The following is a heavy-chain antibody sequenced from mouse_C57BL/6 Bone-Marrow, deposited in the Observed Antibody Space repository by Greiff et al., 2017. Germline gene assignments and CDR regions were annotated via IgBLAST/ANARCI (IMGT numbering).Heavy chain of an antibody. D-gene: IGHD1-1*01. V-gene: IGHV1-81*01. Sequence: QVQLQQSGAELARPGASVKLSCKASGYTFTSYGISWVKQRTGQGLEWIGENYPRSGNTYYNEKFKGKATLTADKSSSTAYMELRSLTSEDSAVYFCARDEDYGSRAWFAYWGQGTLVTVSA. CDR3: ARDEDYGSRAWFAY. CDR2: NYPRSGNT. CDR1: GYTFTSYG. J-gene: IGHJ3*01.